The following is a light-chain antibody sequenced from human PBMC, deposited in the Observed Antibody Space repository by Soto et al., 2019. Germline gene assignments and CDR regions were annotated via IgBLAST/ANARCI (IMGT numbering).Light chain of an antibody. CDR2: NNN. Sequence: QSVLIQPPSASGTPGQRVTISCSGSTSNIATNTVSWYRHLPETAPKLLIYNNNERPSGVPDRFSGSKSGTSASLAISGLQSDDEADYYCASWDDSLTGLVFGGGTKVTVL. J-gene: IGLJ3*02. CDR1: TSNIATNT. CDR3: ASWDDSLTGLV. V-gene: IGLV1-44*01.